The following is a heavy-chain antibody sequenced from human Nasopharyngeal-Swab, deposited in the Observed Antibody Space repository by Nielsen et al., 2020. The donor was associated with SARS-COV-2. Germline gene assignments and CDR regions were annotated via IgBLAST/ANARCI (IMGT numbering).Heavy chain of an antibody. V-gene: IGHV4-59*01. CDR3: ARGRRGYYDSSGEDFDY. CDR2: VYYTGRA. J-gene: IGHJ4*02. D-gene: IGHD3-22*01. CDR1: GGSISSYY. Sequence: SETLSLTCTVSGGSISSYYWTWIRQPPGKGLEWMGYVYYTGRASYNPSLKSRVTMSVDTSKSHFSLRLTSVTAADTAVYYCARGRRGYYDSSGEDFDYWGQGALVNVSS.